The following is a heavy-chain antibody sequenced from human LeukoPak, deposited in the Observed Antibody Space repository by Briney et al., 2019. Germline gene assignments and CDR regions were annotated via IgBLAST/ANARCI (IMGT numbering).Heavy chain of an antibody. CDR3: AKDRNGVYGGNSFLDY. J-gene: IGHJ4*02. CDR1: GFTFSSYS. V-gene: IGHV3-23*01. D-gene: IGHD4-23*01. CDR2: ISRSGSST. Sequence: TGGSLRLSCAASGFTFSSYSMSWVRQAPGKGLEWVSIISRSGSSTYYTDSVKGRFTISRDNSRDTLYLQMNSLRAEDTAVYFCAKDRNGVYGGNSFLDYWGQGILVTVSS.